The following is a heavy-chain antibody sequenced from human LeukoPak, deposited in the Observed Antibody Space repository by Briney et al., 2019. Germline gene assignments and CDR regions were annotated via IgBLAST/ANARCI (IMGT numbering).Heavy chain of an antibody. D-gene: IGHD3-10*01. CDR3: AKDPWFGES. J-gene: IGHJ5*02. Sequence: GGTLRLSCAASGFTLRNYDINWVRQAPGKGLEWVSVIRGSSGSTYYADSVKGRFTISRDNSKNTLYLQMNSLRAEDTAVYYCAKDPWFGESWGQGTLVTVSS. CDR1: GFTLRNYD. V-gene: IGHV3-23*01. CDR2: IRGSSGST.